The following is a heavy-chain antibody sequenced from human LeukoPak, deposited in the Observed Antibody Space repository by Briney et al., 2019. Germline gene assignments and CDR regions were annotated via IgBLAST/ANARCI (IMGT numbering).Heavy chain of an antibody. Sequence: SETLSPTCTVSGGSISSSSYYWGWIRQPPGEGLEWIGSIYYSGSTYYNPSLKSRVTISVDTSKNQFSLKLSSVTAADTAVYYCAISPYYYDSSGYSPLIPPTIWGQGTMATVSS. CDR1: GGSISSSSYY. D-gene: IGHD3-22*01. CDR2: IYYSGST. V-gene: IGHV4-39*01. J-gene: IGHJ3*02. CDR3: AISPYYYDSSGYSPLIPPTI.